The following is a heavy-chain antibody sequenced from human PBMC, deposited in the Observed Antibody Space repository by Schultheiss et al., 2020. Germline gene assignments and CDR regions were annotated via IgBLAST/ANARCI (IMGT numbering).Heavy chain of an antibody. CDR2: IKSKTDGGTT. CDR3: AKWRYSSGRGMDV. J-gene: IGHJ6*02. CDR1: GFTFSSYS. D-gene: IGHD6-25*01. Sequence: GGSLRLSCAASGFTFSSYSMNWVRQAPGKGLEWVGRIKSKTDGGTTDYAAPVKGRFTISRDDSKNTLYLQMNSLRAEDTAVYYCAKWRYSSGRGMDVWGQGTTVTVSS. V-gene: IGHV3-15*01.